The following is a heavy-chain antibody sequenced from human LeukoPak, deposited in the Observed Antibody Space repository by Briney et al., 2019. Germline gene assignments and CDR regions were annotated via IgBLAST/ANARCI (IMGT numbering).Heavy chain of an antibody. CDR1: RFTFNTYW. CDR2: IRYDGSNK. Sequence: GGSLRLSCAASRFTFNTYWMSWVRQAPGKGLEWVAFIRYDGSNKYYADSVKGRFTISRDNSKNTLYLQMNSLRAEDTAVYYCAKTPHSSSWYGLDYWGQGTLVTVSS. CDR3: AKTPHSSSWYGLDY. D-gene: IGHD6-13*01. J-gene: IGHJ4*02. V-gene: IGHV3-30*02.